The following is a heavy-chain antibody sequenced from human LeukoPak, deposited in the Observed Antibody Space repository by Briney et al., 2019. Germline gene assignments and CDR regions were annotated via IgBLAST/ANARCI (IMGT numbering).Heavy chain of an antibody. Sequence: GESLKISCKGSGYSVTNYWIGWVRQTPGKGLEWMGIIYPGDSETRYSPSFQGQVTISADKSISTAYLQWSSLKASDTAMYYCARRSLAVAAHFDYWGQGTLVTVSS. CDR3: ARRSLAVAAHFDY. CDR2: IYPGDSET. J-gene: IGHJ4*02. V-gene: IGHV5-51*01. CDR1: GYSVTNYW. D-gene: IGHD6-19*01.